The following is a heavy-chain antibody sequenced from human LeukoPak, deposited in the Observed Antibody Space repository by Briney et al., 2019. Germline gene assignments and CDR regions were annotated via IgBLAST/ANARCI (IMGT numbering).Heavy chain of an antibody. V-gene: IGHV1-2*06. Sequence: ASVKVSCKAAGYTFSGYYMFWVRQAPGQGLERLGRINPNSGGTNYAQKFQGRVTMTRNTSISTAYMELSRLRSDDTAVYYSAREYCSGGSCYSVANWFDPWGQGTLVTVSS. J-gene: IGHJ5*02. CDR1: GYTFSGYY. CDR3: AREYCSGGSCYSVANWFDP. D-gene: IGHD2-15*01. CDR2: INPNSGGT.